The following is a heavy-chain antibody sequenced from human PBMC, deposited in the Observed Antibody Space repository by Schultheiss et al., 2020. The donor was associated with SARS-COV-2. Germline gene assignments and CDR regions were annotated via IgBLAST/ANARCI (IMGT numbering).Heavy chain of an antibody. Sequence: GGSLRLSCAASGFTFSNAWMSWVRQAPGKGLEWVAVISYDGSNKYYADSVKGRFTISRDNSKNTLYLQMNSLRAEDTAVYYCARVSYSNYAVSFDYWGQGTLVTVSS. CDR3: ARVSYSNYAVSFDY. D-gene: IGHD4-11*01. CDR2: ISYDGSNK. J-gene: IGHJ4*02. V-gene: IGHV3-30-3*01. CDR1: GFTFSNAW.